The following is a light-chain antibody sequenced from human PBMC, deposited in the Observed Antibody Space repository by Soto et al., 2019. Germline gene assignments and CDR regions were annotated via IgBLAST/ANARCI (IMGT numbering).Light chain of an antibody. V-gene: IGKV2-28*01. CDR2: LGS. Sequence: DIVMTQSPLSLPVTPGEPASISCRSSQSLLHSDGHNYLEWFLQKPGQSPQVLIYLGSIRASGVADRFSGSGSGTDFTLEISRVEAEDVGIYYCMQALQTPLTFGGGTKLEI. CDR1: QSLLHSDGHNY. J-gene: IGKJ4*01. CDR3: MQALQTPLT.